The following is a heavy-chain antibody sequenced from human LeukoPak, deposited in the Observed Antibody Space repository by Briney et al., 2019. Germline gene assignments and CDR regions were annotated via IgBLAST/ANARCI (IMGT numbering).Heavy chain of an antibody. V-gene: IGHV1-8*03. Sequence: GASVKVSCKASGYTFTSYDINWVRQATGQGLEWMGWMNPNSGNTGYAQKFQGRVTITRNTSISTAYMELSSLRSVDTAVYYCARGFSWVQLQDYWGQGTLVTVSS. CDR2: MNPNSGNT. D-gene: IGHD6-13*01. CDR3: ARGFSWVQLQDY. CDR1: GYTFTSYD. J-gene: IGHJ4*02.